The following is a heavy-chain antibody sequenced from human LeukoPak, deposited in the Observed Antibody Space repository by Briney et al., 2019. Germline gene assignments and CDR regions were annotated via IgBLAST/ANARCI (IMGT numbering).Heavy chain of an antibody. CDR3: ARVILTGYYPLDY. J-gene: IGHJ4*02. D-gene: IGHD3-9*01. Sequence: SETLSLTCTVSGGSIRSSSYYWGWIRQPPGKGLEWIGSIYYSGSTYYNPSLKSRVTISVDTSKNQFSLKLSPVTAADTAVYYCARVILTGYYPLDYWGQGTLVTVSS. CDR2: IYYSGST. CDR1: GGSIRSSSYY. V-gene: IGHV4-39*01.